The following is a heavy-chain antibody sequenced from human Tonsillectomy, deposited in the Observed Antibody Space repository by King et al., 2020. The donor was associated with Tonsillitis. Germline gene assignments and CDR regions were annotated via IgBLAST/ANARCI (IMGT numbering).Heavy chain of an antibody. J-gene: IGHJ4*02. D-gene: IGHD5-24*01. CDR1: GFTFSSYE. V-gene: IGHV3-30*18. Sequence: VQLVESGGGVGQPGRSLRLSCEASGFTFSSYEMHWVRQAPGKGLEWVAVISDDGDTKYYAYSVKGRFTISRDSSKNTVDLQMNSLRVEDTAVYYCAKGAGSRDGYDFFFDYWGQGALVTVSS. CDR3: AKGAGSRDGYDFFFDY. CDR2: ISDDGDTK.